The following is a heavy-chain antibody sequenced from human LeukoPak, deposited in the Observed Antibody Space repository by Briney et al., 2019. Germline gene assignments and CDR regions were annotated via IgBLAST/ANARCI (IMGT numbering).Heavy chain of an antibody. CDR2: IYYSGST. CDR1: GSSISSSSYY. V-gene: IGHV4-39*01. CDR3: ASQWELFY. J-gene: IGHJ4*02. Sequence: PSETLSLTCTVSGSSISSSSYYWGWIRQPPGKGLEWIGSIYYSGSTYYNPSLKSRVTISVDTSKNQFSLKLSSVTAADTAVYYCASQWELFYWGQGTLVTVSS. D-gene: IGHD1-26*01.